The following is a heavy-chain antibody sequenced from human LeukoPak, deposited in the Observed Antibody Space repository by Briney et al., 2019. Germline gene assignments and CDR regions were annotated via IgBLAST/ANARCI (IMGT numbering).Heavy chain of an antibody. D-gene: IGHD6-13*01. CDR1: GFTVSSNY. J-gene: IGHJ2*01. V-gene: IGHV3-53*01. CDR2: IYSGGST. Sequence: GGSLRLSCAASGFTVSSNYMSWVRQAPGKGLEWVSIIYSGGSTFYADSVKGRFTISRENAKNSLYLQMNSLRAGDTAVYYCARAAYSSTWYSRYFDLWGRGTLVTVSS. CDR3: ARAAYSSTWYSRYFDL.